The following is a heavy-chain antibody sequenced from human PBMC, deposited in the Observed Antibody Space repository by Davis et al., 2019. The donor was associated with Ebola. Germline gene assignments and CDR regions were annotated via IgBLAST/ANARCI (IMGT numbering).Heavy chain of an antibody. D-gene: IGHD5-12*01. J-gene: IGHJ4*02. CDR1: GFTFSSYA. V-gene: IGHV3-23*01. CDR2: ISGSGGST. CDR3: AKDARLRYFDY. Sequence: GGSLRLSCSASGFTFSSYAMNWVRQAPGKGLEWVSVISGSGGSTYYADSVKGRFTIPRDNSKSTLYLQMNSLRAEDTAVYYCAKDARLRYFDYWGQGTLVTVSS.